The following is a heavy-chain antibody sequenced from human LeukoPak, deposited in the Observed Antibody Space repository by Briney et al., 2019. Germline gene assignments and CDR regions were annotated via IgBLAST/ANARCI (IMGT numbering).Heavy chain of an antibody. D-gene: IGHD6-19*01. CDR2: ISSSSSYI. V-gene: IGHV3-21*01. Sequence: GGSLRLSCVGSGFTFSSYSMNWVRQAPGKGLEWVSSISSSSSYIYYADSVKGRFTISRDNAKNSLYLQMNSLRAEDTAVYYCARGSSAVAYYYYMDVWGKGTTATVSS. CDR1: GFTFSSYS. CDR3: ARGSSAVAYYYYMDV. J-gene: IGHJ6*03.